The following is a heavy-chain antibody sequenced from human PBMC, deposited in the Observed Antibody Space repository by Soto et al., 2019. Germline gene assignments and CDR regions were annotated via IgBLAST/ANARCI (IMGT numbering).Heavy chain of an antibody. Sequence: EVQLVESGGGLVKPGGSLRLSCAASGFTFSSYSMNWVRQAPGKGLEWVSSISSSSSYIYYADSVKGRLTISRDNAKNSLYLQMNSLRAEDTAVYYCARGRAASSPHYFDYWGQGTLVTVSS. CDR1: GFTFSSYS. CDR2: ISSSSSYI. D-gene: IGHD6-13*01. V-gene: IGHV3-21*01. J-gene: IGHJ4*02. CDR3: ARGRAASSPHYFDY.